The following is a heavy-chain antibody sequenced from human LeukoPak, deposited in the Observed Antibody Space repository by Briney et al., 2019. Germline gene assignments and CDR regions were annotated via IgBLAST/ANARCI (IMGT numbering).Heavy chain of an antibody. CDR2: IIPIFGTA. CDR1: GGTFISYA. V-gene: IGHV1-69*13. D-gene: IGHD3-22*01. J-gene: IGHJ6*02. CDR3: ARKDSSGYYYYYGMDV. Sequence: ASVKVSCKASGGTFISYAISWVRQAPGQGLEWMGGIIPIFGTANYAQKFQGRVTITADESTSTAYMELSSLRSEDTAVYYCARKDSSGYYYYYGMDVWGQGTTVTVSS.